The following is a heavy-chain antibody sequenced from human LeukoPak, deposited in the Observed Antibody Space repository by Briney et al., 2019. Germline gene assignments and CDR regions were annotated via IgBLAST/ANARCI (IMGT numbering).Heavy chain of an antibody. CDR1: TFTFSSYA. CDR2: ISGSGGST. D-gene: IGHD2-21*02. V-gene: IGHV3-23*01. J-gene: IGHJ4*02. Sequence: PGGSLRLSCAASTFTFSSYAMSWVRQAPGKGPEWVSAISGSGGSTYYADSVKGRFTISRDNSKNTLYLQMNSLRAEDTAVYYCAKDRMKPIVVVTATVFDYWGQGTLVTVSS. CDR3: AKDRMKPIVVVTATVFDY.